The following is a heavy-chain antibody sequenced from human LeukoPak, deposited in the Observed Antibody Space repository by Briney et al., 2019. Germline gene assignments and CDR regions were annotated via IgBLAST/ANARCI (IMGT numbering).Heavy chain of an antibody. CDR3: ARLADHGWPDY. CDR2: ISPSGGHT. D-gene: IGHD6-19*01. V-gene: IGHV3-23*01. J-gene: IGHJ4*02. Sequence: GGSLRLSCAASGFTFSRDAMTWVRQAPGKGLEWVSSISPSGGHTYYADSVKGRFTISRDNSKNTLYLQMNSLRAEDTAVYYCARLADHGWPDYWGQGTLVTVSS. CDR1: GFTFSRDA.